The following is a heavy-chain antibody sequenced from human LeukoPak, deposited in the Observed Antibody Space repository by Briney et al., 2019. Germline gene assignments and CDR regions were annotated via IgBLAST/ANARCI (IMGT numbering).Heavy chain of an antibody. CDR2: IYYSGST. J-gene: IGHJ4*02. D-gene: IGHD3-10*01. V-gene: IGHV4-59*01. Sequence: SETLSLTCTVSGGSINSYYWSWIRQPPGKGLEWIGYIYYSGSTNYNPSLKSRVTISVDTSKNQFSLRLSSVTAADTAVYYCVRIYYGSGSYSFDYWGQGTLVTVSS. CDR3: VRIYYGSGSYSFDY. CDR1: GGSINSYY.